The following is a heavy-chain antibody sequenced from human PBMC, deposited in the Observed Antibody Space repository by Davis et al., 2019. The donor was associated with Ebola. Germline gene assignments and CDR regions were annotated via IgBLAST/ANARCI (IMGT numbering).Heavy chain of an antibody. V-gene: IGHV4-39*07. D-gene: IGHD5-18*01. CDR3: ARSFGTAMAADAFDI. CDR2: INHSGST. CDR1: GGSISSGGYY. J-gene: IGHJ3*02. Sequence: PSETLSLTCTVSGGSISSGGYYWSWIRQPPGKGLEWIGEINHSGSTNYNPSLKSRVTISVDTSKNQFSLKLSSVTAADTAVYYCARSFGTAMAADAFDIWGQGTMVTVSS.